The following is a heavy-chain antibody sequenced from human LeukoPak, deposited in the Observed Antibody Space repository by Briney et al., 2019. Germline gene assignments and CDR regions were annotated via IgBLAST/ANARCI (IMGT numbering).Heavy chain of an antibody. CDR3: AREGAVAVFHF. Sequence: GGSLRLSCAASGFTFSSYAMHWVRQAPGKGLEWVAIISYDGTNKNYTDSVKGRFAISRDNSKNTLYLQMNSLRVEDTAVYYCAREGAVAVFHFWGQGTLVTISS. J-gene: IGHJ4*02. V-gene: IGHV3-30*09. D-gene: IGHD6-19*01. CDR1: GFTFSSYA. CDR2: ISYDGTNK.